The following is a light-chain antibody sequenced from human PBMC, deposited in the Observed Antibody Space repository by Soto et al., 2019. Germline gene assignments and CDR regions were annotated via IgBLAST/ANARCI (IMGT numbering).Light chain of an antibody. CDR2: GAS. CDR3: QQYGSAPYT. V-gene: IGKV3-20*01. Sequence: DIVLTQSPGTLSLSPGETATLYCRASQNVDNAYVACYQQRPGQAPRLLIHGASTRATGITDRFGGSGSWTDFALTVSRLEPEDFAVYYCQQYGSAPYTFGQGTKLEIK. J-gene: IGKJ2*01. CDR1: QNVDNAY.